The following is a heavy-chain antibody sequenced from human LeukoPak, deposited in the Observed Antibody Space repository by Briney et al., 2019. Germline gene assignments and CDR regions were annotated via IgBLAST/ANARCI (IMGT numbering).Heavy chain of an antibody. D-gene: IGHD6-13*01. V-gene: IGHV3-21*01. CDR3: ARGGQELTLDC. CDR2: ISSSSSYI. CDR1: GFTFNTYN. Sequence: GGSLRLSCAVSGFTFNTYNMNWVRQAPGKGLEWVSSISSSSSYIYYAASVKGRLTTSRDNTKNSLYLQMSSLRAEDTAVYYCARGGQELTLDCWGQGTLVTVSS. J-gene: IGHJ4*02.